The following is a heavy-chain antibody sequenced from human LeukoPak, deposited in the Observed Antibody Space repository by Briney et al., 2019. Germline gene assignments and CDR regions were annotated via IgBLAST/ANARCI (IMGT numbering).Heavy chain of an antibody. J-gene: IGHJ3*02. CDR2: IYYSGST. Sequence: SETLSLTCTVSGGSISSHYWSWIRQPPGKGLEWIGYIYYSGSTNYNPSLKSRVTISVDTSKNQFSLKLSSVTAADTAVYYRASETANDAFDIWGQGTTVTVS. V-gene: IGHV4-59*11. CDR1: GGSISSHY. CDR3: ASETANDAFDI.